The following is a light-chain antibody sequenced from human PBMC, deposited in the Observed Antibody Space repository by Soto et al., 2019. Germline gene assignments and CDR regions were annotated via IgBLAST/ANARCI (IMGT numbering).Light chain of an antibody. CDR3: QQYDKWPLT. CDR2: GTD. Sequence: EVVMTQSPATLSVSAGERVSLSCRASQTVDSHLAWYQQKPGQAPRLLIYGTDTRANGIPARFSGGGSGTEFTLTISSLQSEDFAVYYCQQYDKWPLTFGGGTNVEIK. CDR1: QTVDSH. V-gene: IGKV3-15*01. J-gene: IGKJ4*01.